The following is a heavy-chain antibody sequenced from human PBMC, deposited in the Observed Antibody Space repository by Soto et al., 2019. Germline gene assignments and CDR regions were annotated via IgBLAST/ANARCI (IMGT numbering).Heavy chain of an antibody. J-gene: IGHJ4*02. V-gene: IGHV4-39*01. Sequence: QLQLQESGPGLVKPSETLSLTCTVSGGSISSSSYYWGWIRQPPGKGLEWIGSIYYSGSTYYNPSLKSRVTISVDTSKNQFSLKLSSVTAADTAVYCCASGLERRLFDYWGQGTLVTVSS. CDR2: IYYSGST. D-gene: IGHD1-1*01. CDR1: GGSISSSSYY. CDR3: ASGLERRLFDY.